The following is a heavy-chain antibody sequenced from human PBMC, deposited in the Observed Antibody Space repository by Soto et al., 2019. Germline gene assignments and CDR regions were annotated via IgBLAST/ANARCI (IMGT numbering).Heavy chain of an antibody. V-gene: IGHV3-21*01. CDR2: ISSSSSYI. J-gene: IGHJ4*02. D-gene: IGHD1-7*01. CDR3: AREGYNWNYKGDY. CDR1: GFTFSSYS. Sequence: VQLVESGGGLVKPGGSLRLSCAASGFTFSSYSMNWVRQAPGKGLEWVSSISSSSSYIYYADSVKGRFTISRDNAKNSLYLQMNSLRDEDTAVYYCAREGYNWNYKGDYWGQGTLVTVSS.